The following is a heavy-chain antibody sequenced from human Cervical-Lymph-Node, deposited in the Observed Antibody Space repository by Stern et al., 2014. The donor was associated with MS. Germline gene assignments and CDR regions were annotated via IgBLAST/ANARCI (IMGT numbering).Heavy chain of an antibody. CDR1: GFAFSNYG. J-gene: IGHJ3*01. Sequence: VQLEESGGGVVQPGRSLRLSCAASGFAFSNYGMHWVRQAPGKGLEWVAVISHDGTNKYNEDFVKGRFTISRDNSNNTLYLQVNSLRAEDTAVYYCAKVRYSGTGRDAFDLWGQGTLVTVSS. CDR3: AKVRYSGTGRDAFDL. V-gene: IGHV3-30*18. CDR2: ISHDGTNK. D-gene: IGHD1-26*01.